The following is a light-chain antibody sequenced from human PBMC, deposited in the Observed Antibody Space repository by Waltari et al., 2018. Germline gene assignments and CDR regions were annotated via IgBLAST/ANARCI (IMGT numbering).Light chain of an antibody. J-gene: IGKJ1*01. Sequence: EIVLTQSPGTLSLSPGERATLTCRTSQSVGRTLAWYQQKPGQAPRLLIYRASIRATGIPDRFSGSGSGTDFSRTISRLEPEDFAVYYCQHYVRLPVTFGQGNKVEIK. V-gene: IGKV3-20*01. CDR1: QSVGRT. CDR2: RAS. CDR3: QHYVRLPVT.